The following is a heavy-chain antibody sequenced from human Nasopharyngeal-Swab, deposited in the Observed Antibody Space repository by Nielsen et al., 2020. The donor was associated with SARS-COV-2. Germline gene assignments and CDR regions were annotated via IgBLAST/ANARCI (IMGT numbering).Heavy chain of an antibody. Sequence: GESLKISCAASGFTFSSYAMSWVRQAPGKGLEWVSAISGSGGSTYYADSVKGRFTISRDNSKNTLYLQMNSLRAEDTAVYYCAKDRLSMAVGHNWFDPWGQGTLVTVSS. CDR1: GFTFSSYA. CDR3: AKDRLSMAVGHNWFDP. J-gene: IGHJ5*02. V-gene: IGHV3-23*01. CDR2: ISGSGGST. D-gene: IGHD3-16*01.